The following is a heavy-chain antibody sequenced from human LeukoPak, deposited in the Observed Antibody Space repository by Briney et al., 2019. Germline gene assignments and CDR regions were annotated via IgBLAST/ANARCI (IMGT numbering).Heavy chain of an antibody. V-gene: IGHV3-30*02. CDR2: IRYDGSNK. J-gene: IGHJ4*02. Sequence: TGGSLRLSCAASGFTFSSYGMHWVRQAPGKGLEWVAFIRYDGSNKYYADSVKGRFTISRDNSKNTLYLQMNSLRAEDTAVYYRAKHHSSSWYLFDYWGQGTLVTVSS. D-gene: IGHD6-13*01. CDR3: AKHHSSSWYLFDY. CDR1: GFTFSSYG.